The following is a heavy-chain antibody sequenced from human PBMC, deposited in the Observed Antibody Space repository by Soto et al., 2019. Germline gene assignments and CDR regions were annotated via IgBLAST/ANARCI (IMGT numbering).Heavy chain of an antibody. CDR2: IKNKIEGGTT. V-gene: IGHV3-15*01. CDR1: GFTLSNAW. J-gene: IGHJ4*02. Sequence: EVQLVESGGGLGKPGGSLRISCAASGFTLSNAWVSWVRQAPGKGLEWVGRIKNKIEGGTTDYAVPVKGRFTISRDDSKNMLYLQMNSLITENKAVYHCAPNCNFDYWGQGTPVTVS. CDR3: APNCNFDY. D-gene: IGHD2-21*01.